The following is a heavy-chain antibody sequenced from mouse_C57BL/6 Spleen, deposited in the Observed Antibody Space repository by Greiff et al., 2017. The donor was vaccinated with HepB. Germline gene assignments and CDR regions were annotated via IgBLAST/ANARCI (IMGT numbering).Heavy chain of an antibody. V-gene: IGHV1-74*01. D-gene: IGHD1-1*01. CDR1: GYTFTSYW. CDR3: AIGIYYYGSSYDAMDY. J-gene: IGHJ4*01. CDR2: IHPSDSDT. Sequence: QVQLQQPGAELVKPGASVKVSCKASGYTFTSYWMHWVKQRPGQGLEWIGRIHPSDSDTNYNQKFKGKATLTVDKSSSTAYMQLSSLTSEDSAVYYGAIGIYYYGSSYDAMDYWGQGTSVTVSS.